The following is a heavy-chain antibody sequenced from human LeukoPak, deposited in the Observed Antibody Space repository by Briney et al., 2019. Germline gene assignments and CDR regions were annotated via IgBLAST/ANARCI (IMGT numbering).Heavy chain of an antibody. CDR3: ARDASFRGGYMNDY. Sequence: GGSLRLSCAASGFTFSSYAMSWVRQAPGKGLEWVAVIWYDGSNKYYADSVKGRFTISRDNSKNTLYLQMNSLRAEDTAVYYCARDASFRGGYMNDYWGQGTLVTVSS. CDR1: GFTFSSYA. J-gene: IGHJ4*02. D-gene: IGHD5-24*01. V-gene: IGHV3-33*08. CDR2: IWYDGSNK.